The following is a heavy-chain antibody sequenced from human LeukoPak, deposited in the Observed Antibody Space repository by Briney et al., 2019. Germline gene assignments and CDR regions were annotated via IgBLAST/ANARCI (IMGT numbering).Heavy chain of an antibody. D-gene: IGHD3-10*01. J-gene: IGHJ5*02. CDR3: ARLPGNWFDP. CDR1: GYSFTSYW. CDR2: IDPSDSYT. Sequence: GESLKISCKGSGYSFTSYWNSWVRQMPGKGLEWMGRIDPSDSYTNSSPSFRGHVTLSADKSISTAYLQWSSLKASDTAMYYCARLPGNWFDPWGQGTLVTVSS. V-gene: IGHV5-10-1*01.